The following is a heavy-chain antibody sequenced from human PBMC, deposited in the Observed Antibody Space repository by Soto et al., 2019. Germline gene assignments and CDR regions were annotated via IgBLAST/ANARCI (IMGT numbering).Heavy chain of an antibody. CDR1: GVTGNTYY. J-gene: IGHJ3*02. D-gene: IGHD3-16*01. V-gene: IGHV3-53*01. CDR2: IESGGSR. Sequence: EVQLVESGGGLIQPGGSLRLSCAGSGVTGNTYYMSWVRQSPGKGLVWVSLIESGGSRYYADSVKGRFTISSDSFKNTLSLQMNSLRVEDTAVYYCASTTVWKNSSEIWGQGTLVSVSS. CDR3: ASTTVWKNSSEI.